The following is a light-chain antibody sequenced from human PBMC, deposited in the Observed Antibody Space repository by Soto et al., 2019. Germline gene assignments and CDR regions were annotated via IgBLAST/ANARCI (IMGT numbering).Light chain of an antibody. CDR2: KAS. CDR1: QSISSW. V-gene: IGKV1-5*03. J-gene: IGKJ4*01. Sequence: DIQMTQSPSTLSASVGDRVTITCRASQSISSWLAWFQQKPGKAPKLLIYKASTLESGVPSRFSGSESGTEFTLTISGLQPDDFASYYCQQYRSYPLTFGGGTKVEIK. CDR3: QQYRSYPLT.